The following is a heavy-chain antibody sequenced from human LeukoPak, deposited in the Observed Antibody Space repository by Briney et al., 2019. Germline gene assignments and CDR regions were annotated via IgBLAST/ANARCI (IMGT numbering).Heavy chain of an antibody. D-gene: IGHD6-13*01. J-gene: IGHJ3*02. CDR3: ARDPKLSSSWYFTDTPGAFDI. V-gene: IGHV1-2*02. CDR2: INPNSGGT. Sequence: GASVKVSCKASGYTFTGYYMHWVRQAPGQGLEWMGWINPNSGGTNYAQKFQGRVTMTRDTSISTAYMELSRLRSDDTAVYYCARDPKLSSSWYFTDTPGAFDIWGQGTMVTVPS. CDR1: GYTFTGYY.